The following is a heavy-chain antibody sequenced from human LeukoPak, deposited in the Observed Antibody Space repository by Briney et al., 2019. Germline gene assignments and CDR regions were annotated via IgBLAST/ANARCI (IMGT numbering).Heavy chain of an antibody. CDR1: GDSISSFY. D-gene: IGHD3-3*01. Sequence: PSETLSLTCTVSGDSISSFYWTWIRQTPGKRLEWLGYIYYSGTTNYNPSPNSRITISLDTSKKHFSLTLRSVTAADTAVYYCVRDAFFGERGPRWFDPWGQGILVTVSS. V-gene: IGHV4-59*01. CDR3: VRDAFFGERGPRWFDP. CDR2: IYYSGTT. J-gene: IGHJ5*02.